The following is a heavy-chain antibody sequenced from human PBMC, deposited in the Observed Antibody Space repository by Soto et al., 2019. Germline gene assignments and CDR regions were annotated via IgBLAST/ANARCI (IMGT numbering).Heavy chain of an antibody. CDR1: GGTFGSYA. J-gene: IGHJ4*02. CDR2: IIPIFGTA. V-gene: IGHV1-69*13. Sequence: GASVKVSCKASGGTFGSYAISWVRQAPGQGLEWMGGIIPIFGTANYAQKFQGRVTITADESTSTAYMELSSLRSEDTAVYYCAKLAGSTLYYFDYWGQGTLVTVSS. D-gene: IGHD1-26*01. CDR3: AKLAGSTLYYFDY.